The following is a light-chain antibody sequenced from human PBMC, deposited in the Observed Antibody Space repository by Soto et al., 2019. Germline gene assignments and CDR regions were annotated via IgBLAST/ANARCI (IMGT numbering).Light chain of an antibody. CDR3: QQYNNWSYT. J-gene: IGKJ2*01. V-gene: IGKV3-15*01. Sequence: EIVMTQSPSTLSVSPGERATLSCRASQSVSSNFAWYQQKPGQAPRLLIYGASTRATGIPARFSGSGSGTEFTLTISSLQSEDFALYYCQQYNNWSYTFGQGTKLEIK. CDR1: QSVSSN. CDR2: GAS.